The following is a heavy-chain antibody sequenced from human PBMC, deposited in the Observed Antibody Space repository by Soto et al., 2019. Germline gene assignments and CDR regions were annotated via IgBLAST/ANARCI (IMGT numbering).Heavy chain of an antibody. CDR2: ISYDGSNK. J-gene: IGHJ6*04. CDR1: GFTFSSYA. D-gene: IGHD3-22*01. V-gene: IGHV3-30-3*01. CDR3: ARVRIAMIVVAEGAGMDV. Sequence: QVQLVASGGGVVQPGRSLRLSCAASGFTFSSYAMHWVRQAPGKGLEWVAVISYDGSNKYYADSVKGRFTISRDNSKHTLDLQRNSLRAEDTAMYYCARVRIAMIVVAEGAGMDVWGKGTTVTVST.